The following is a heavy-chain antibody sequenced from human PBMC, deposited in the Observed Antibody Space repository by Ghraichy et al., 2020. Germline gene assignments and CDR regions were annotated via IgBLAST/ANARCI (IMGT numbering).Heavy chain of an antibody. CDR1: GGSISSSGYY. V-gene: IGHV4-31*03. J-gene: IGHJ3*02. D-gene: IGHD3-22*01. Sequence: SETLSLTCTVSGGSISSSGYYWNWIRQHPGKGLEWIGNIYYTGNTYYNPSLRSRLSISVDTSKNQFSLRLNSVTAADTAVYYCAKDYRSSDYSDSSDYPSDAFDIWGPGTMVTVSS. CDR2: IYYTGNT. CDR3: AKDYRSSDYSDSSDYPSDAFDI.